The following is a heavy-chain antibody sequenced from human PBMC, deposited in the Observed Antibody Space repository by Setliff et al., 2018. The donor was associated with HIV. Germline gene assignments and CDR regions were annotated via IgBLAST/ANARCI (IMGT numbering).Heavy chain of an antibody. CDR1: GGIFSRFA. Sequence: GASVKVSCKASGGIFSRFAFSWVRQAPGQGLEWMGGIIPIFGTPNYAQKFQGRVTITTDKSTNTVYMELYSLTSEDTAIYYCASSAGAVPTTAPYGDYYYYFYMDVWGKGTTVTVSS. V-gene: IGHV1-69*05. CDR3: ASSAGAVPTTAPYGDYYYYFYMDV. D-gene: IGHD1-1*01. J-gene: IGHJ6*03. CDR2: IIPIFGTP.